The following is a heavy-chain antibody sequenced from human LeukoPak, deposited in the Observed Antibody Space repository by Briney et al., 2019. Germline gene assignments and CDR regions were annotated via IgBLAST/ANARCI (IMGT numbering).Heavy chain of an antibody. Sequence: SETLSLTCTVSGGSISSYYWSWIRQPVGKGLEWIGRIYTSGSTNYNPSLKSRVTMSVDTSKNQFSLKLSSVTAADTAVYYCARASKGGGGYAVNFDYWGQGTLVTVSS. J-gene: IGHJ4*02. CDR3: ARASKGGGGYAVNFDY. CDR1: GGSISSYY. D-gene: IGHD5-12*01. V-gene: IGHV4-4*07. CDR2: IYTSGST.